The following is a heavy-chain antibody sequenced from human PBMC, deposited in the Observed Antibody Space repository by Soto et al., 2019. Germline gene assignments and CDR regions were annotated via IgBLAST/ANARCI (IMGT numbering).Heavy chain of an antibody. Sequence: SETLSLTCTVPGGSISAYYWSWIRQPPGKGLEWIAYIFYSGSTNYNPSLKSRVTISEDTSKNQFSLRLSSVTAADTAVYYCARGGGYYDDAFDIWGQGTMVTVSS. J-gene: IGHJ3*02. D-gene: IGHD3-22*01. CDR3: ARGGGYYDDAFDI. CDR2: IFYSGST. V-gene: IGHV4-59*01. CDR1: GGSISAYY.